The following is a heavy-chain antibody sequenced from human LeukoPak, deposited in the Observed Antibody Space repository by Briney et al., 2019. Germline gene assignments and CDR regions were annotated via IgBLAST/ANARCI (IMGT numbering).Heavy chain of an antibody. V-gene: IGHV3-11*01. CDR2: ISSSGSTI. CDR3: ARSLYRYSSGHLY. CDR1: GFTFSDCY. Sequence: GGSLRLSCAASGFTFSDCYMSWIRQAPGKGLEWVSYISSSGSTIYYADSVKGRFTISRDNAKNSLYLQMNSLRAEDTAVYYCARSLYRYSSGHLYWGQGTLVTVSS. D-gene: IGHD6-19*01. J-gene: IGHJ4*02.